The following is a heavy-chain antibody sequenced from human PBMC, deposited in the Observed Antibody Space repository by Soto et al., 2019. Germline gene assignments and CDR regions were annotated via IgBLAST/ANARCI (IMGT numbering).Heavy chain of an antibody. CDR1: GYTFSSYG. J-gene: IGHJ4*02. CDR2: ITAYNGNT. V-gene: IGHV1-18*01. D-gene: IGHD5-18*01. Sequence: ASVKVSCKASGYTFSSYGISWVRQAPGQGLEWMGRITAYNGNTKYAQKFQGRVTMTTDTSTTTAYMELRSLRSDDTAVYYCARDQGYTYGHLFDDPGQGTRVTVAS. CDR3: ARDQGYTYGHLFDD.